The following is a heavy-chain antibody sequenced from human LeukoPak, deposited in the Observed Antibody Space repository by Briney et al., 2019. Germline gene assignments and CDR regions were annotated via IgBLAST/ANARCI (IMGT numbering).Heavy chain of an antibody. CDR3: ARSSLAVAGSVFDY. D-gene: IGHD6-19*01. Sequence: ASVKVSCKASGYIFTSYGISWVRQAPGQGLEWMGWISTYNGNTHYAQKLQGRVTMTTDTSTSTAYKELRSLRSDDTAVYYCARSSLAVAGSVFDYWGQGTLVTVSS. V-gene: IGHV1-18*01. CDR1: GYIFTSYG. CDR2: ISTYNGNT. J-gene: IGHJ4*02.